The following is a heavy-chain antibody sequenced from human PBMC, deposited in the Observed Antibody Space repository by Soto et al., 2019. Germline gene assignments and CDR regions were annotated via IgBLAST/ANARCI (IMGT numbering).Heavy chain of an antibody. CDR2: IIPIFGTA. Sequence: ASVKVSCKASGGTFSRYAISWVRQAPGQGLEWMGGIIPIFGTANYAQKFQGRVTITADESTSTAYMELSSLRSEDTAVYYCARDRSDYYDSSGYSLFDYWGQGTLVTVSS. V-gene: IGHV1-69*13. J-gene: IGHJ4*02. CDR1: GGTFSRYA. CDR3: ARDRSDYYDSSGYSLFDY. D-gene: IGHD3-22*01.